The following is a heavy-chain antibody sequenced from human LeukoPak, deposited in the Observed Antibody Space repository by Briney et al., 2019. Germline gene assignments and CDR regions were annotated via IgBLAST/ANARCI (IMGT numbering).Heavy chain of an antibody. V-gene: IGHV3-21*01. CDR1: GFTFSTYS. J-gene: IGHJ6*03. CDR2: ISGSSYI. Sequence: GGSLRLSCAASGFTFSTYSMNWVRQAPGKGLEWVSSISGSSYIYSADSVKGRFTISRDNAKKSLYLQMNSLRAEDTAVYYCARGMTTVTPYYYHYMDVWGKGTTVTVSS. CDR3: ARGMTTVTPYYYHYMDV. D-gene: IGHD4-11*01.